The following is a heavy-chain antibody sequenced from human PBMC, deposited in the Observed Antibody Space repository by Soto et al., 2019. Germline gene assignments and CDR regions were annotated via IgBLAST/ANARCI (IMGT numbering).Heavy chain of an antibody. V-gene: IGHV4-31*03. CDR3: ARDPKLLYYYGSGSYSSYYGMDV. J-gene: IGHJ6*02. CDR2: IYYSGST. Sequence: SETLSLTCTVSGGSISSGGYYWSWIRQHPGKGLEWIGYIYYSGSTYYNPSLKSRVTISVDTSKNQFSLKLSSVTAADTAVYYCARDPKLLYYYGSGSYSSYYGMDVWGQGTTVTVSS. CDR1: GGSISSGGYY. D-gene: IGHD3-10*01.